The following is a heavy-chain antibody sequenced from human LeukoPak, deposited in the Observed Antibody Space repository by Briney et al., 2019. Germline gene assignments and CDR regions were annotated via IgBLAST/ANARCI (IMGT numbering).Heavy chain of an antibody. V-gene: IGHV4-59*01. CDR2: IYYSGST. CDR1: GGSISSYY. CDR3: ARVSGWSNNWFEP. J-gene: IGHJ5*02. Sequence: TSETLSLTCTVSGGSISSYYWSWIRQPPGKGLEWIGYIYYSGSTNYNPSLKSRVTISVDMSNNQFSLKLSSVTAADTAVYYCARVSGWSNNWFEPWGQGTLVTVSS. D-gene: IGHD3-10*01.